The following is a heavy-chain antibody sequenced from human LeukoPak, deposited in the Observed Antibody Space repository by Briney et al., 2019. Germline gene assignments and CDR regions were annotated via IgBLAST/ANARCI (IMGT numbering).Heavy chain of an antibody. D-gene: IGHD1-26*01. CDR3: ARGTNSGSYYPDY. Sequence: GGSLRLSCAASGFTVSSNYMSWVRQAPGKGLEWVSVIYSGGSTYYADSAKGRFTISRDNSKNTLFLQMNSLRAEDTAVYYCARGTNSGSYYPDYWGQGTLVTVSS. J-gene: IGHJ4*02. CDR1: GFTVSSNY. V-gene: IGHV3-53*01. CDR2: IYSGGST.